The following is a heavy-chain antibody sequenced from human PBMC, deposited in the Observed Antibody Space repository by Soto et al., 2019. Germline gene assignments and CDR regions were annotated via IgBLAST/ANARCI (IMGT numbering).Heavy chain of an antibody. Sequence: QVQLVESGGGVVQPGRSLRLSCAASGFTFSSYAMHWVRQAPGKGLEWVAVISYDGSNKYYADSVKGRFTISRDNSKNTLYLQMSSLRAEDTAVYYCARDPPRVEMATIFYFDYWGQGTLVTVSS. CDR1: GFTFSSYA. CDR3: ARDPPRVEMATIFYFDY. D-gene: IGHD5-12*01. J-gene: IGHJ4*02. CDR2: ISYDGSNK. V-gene: IGHV3-30-3*01.